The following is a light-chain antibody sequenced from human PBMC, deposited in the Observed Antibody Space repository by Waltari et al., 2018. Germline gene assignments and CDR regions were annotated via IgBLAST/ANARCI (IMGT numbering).Light chain of an antibody. CDR2: KDS. CDR3: QSADSSGTYHVV. V-gene: IGLV3-25*03. Sequence: SYELTQPPSVSVSPGQTARITCPGDALPKPYAYWYQQKPGQAPVLVIYKDSVRPSGIPERFSGSSSGTTVTLTISGVQAEDEADYYCQSADSSGTYHVVFGGGTKLTVL. J-gene: IGLJ2*01. CDR1: ALPKPY.